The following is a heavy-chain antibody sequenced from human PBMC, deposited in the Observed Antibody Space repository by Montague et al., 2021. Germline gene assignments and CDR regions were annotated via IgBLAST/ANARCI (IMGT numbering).Heavy chain of an antibody. Sequence: SHTLSLICTVSSGSIFHAHWSWVRQPPGKGLEWLGSMFYGGATSNNPSLKSRVTMSIDTSTNQFSLKLSFVTAADTAVYYCAKQDYFVSGTSYKGFDPWGQGILVTVSS. CDR1: SGSIFHAH. D-gene: IGHD3-10*01. CDR3: AKQDYFVSGTSYKGFDP. V-gene: IGHV4-59*08. J-gene: IGHJ5*02. CDR2: MFYGGAT.